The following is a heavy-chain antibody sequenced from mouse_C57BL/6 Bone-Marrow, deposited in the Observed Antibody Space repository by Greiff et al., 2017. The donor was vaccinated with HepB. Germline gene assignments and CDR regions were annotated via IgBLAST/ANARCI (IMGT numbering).Heavy chain of an antibody. V-gene: IGHV8-12*01. CDR2: IYWDDDK. CDR1: GFSLSTSGMG. CDR3: ARRATVVATEGYFDV. D-gene: IGHD1-1*01. Sequence: ESGPGILQSSQTLSMTCSFSGFSLSTSGMGVSWIRQPSGKGLEWLAHIYWDDDKRYNPSLKSRLTISKDTSRNQVFLKITSVDTADTATYYCARRATVVATEGYFDVWGTGTTVTVSS. J-gene: IGHJ1*03.